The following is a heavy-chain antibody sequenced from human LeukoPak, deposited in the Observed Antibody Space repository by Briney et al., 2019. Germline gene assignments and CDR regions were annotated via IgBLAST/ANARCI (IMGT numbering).Heavy chain of an antibody. D-gene: IGHD6-13*01. Sequence: SETLSLTCTVYGGSFSGYYWSWIRQPPGKGLEWIGEINHSGSTNYNPSLKSRVTISVDTSKNQFSLKLSFVTAADTAVYYCASGRAAAGVSGADYWGQGTLVTVSS. CDR3: ASGRAAAGVSGADY. V-gene: IGHV4-34*01. CDR1: GGSFSGYY. J-gene: IGHJ4*02. CDR2: INHSGST.